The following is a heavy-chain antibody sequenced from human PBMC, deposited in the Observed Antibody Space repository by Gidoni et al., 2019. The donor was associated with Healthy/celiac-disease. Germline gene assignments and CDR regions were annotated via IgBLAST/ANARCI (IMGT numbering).Heavy chain of an antibody. CDR2: ISWNSGSI. CDR1: GFTFDDSA. Sequence: EVQLVESGGGLVQPGRSLRLSCAASGFTFDDSAMHWVRQAPGKGLEWVSGISWNSGSIGYADAVKGRFTISRDNAKNSLYLQMNSLRAEDTALYYCAKDHYYESSGYMWAFDYWGQGTLVTVSS. D-gene: IGHD3-22*01. J-gene: IGHJ4*02. CDR3: AKDHYYESSGYMWAFDY. V-gene: IGHV3-9*01.